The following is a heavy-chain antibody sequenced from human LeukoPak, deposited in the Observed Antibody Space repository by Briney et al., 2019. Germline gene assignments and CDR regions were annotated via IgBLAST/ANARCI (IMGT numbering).Heavy chain of an antibody. V-gene: IGHV3-23*01. Sequence: GSLRLSCAASGFTFSSYAMSWVRQAPGGGLELVSAISGAAGSTYYADSVRGRFTISRDNSKNTLYLQMNSLRAEDTAVYYCAKVGVRGVIILDYWGQGTLVTFSA. CDR3: AKVGVRGVIILDY. J-gene: IGHJ4*02. D-gene: IGHD3-10*01. CDR2: ISGAAGST. CDR1: GFTFSSYA.